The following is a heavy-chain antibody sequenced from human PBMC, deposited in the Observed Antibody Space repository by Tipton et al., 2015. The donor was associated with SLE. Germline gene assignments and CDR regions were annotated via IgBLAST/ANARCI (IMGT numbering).Heavy chain of an antibody. J-gene: IGHJ4*02. CDR2: INHGETT. Sequence: TLSLTCAVYGGSFSDYYWSWIRQPPGKGLEWIGEINHGETTYYKSSLKSRVTMSVDTSKNQFSLRVNSVTAADTAIYYCARAHYSGCCTQFFDYWGQGTLVTVSS. D-gene: IGHD2-15*01. V-gene: IGHV4-34*01. CDR1: GGSFSDYY. CDR3: ARAHYSGCCTQFFDY.